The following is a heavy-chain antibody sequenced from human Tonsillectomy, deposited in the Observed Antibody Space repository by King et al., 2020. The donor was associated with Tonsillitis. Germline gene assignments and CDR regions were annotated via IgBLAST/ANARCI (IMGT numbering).Heavy chain of an antibody. CDR2: ISPYNGDT. Sequence: VQLVQSGAEVKKPGASVKVSCKASGYTFTSYGISWVRQAPGQGLEWMGWISPYNGDTDYAQKFQGRVTMTTDTSTSTAYMGLRSLRSGDTAVYYCARDMWDLRMDVWGKGTPVTVSS. CDR3: ARDMWDLRMDV. V-gene: IGHV1-18*01. CDR1: GYTFTSYG. J-gene: IGHJ6*03. D-gene: IGHD1-26*01.